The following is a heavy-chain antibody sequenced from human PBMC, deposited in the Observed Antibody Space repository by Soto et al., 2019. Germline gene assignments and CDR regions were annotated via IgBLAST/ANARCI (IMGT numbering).Heavy chain of an antibody. V-gene: IGHV3-49*04. CDR1: GFTFGDYA. Sequence: PGGSLRLSCTASGFTFGDYAMSWVRQAPGKGLEWVGFIRSKAYGGTTEYAASVKGRFTISRDDSKSIAYLQMNSLKTEDTAVYYCTRNRRDSQLLWFGESHYYYYGMDVWGQGTTVTVSS. J-gene: IGHJ6*02. CDR3: TRNRRDSQLLWFGESHYYYYGMDV. CDR2: IRSKAYGGTT. D-gene: IGHD3-10*01.